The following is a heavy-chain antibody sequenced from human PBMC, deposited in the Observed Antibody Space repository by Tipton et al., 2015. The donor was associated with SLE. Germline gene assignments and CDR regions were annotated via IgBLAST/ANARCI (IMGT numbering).Heavy chain of an antibody. CDR1: GDSMNGYY. V-gene: IGHV4-59*12. J-gene: IGHJ4*02. CDR2: IYHSGIT. CDR3: ARALSSGWYYY. Sequence: TLSLICTVSGDSMNGYYWSWIRQPPGKGLEWIGYIYHSGITNYNPSLKSRVTISVDTSKNQFSLKLSSVTAADTAVYYCARALSSGWYYYWGQGTLVTVSS. D-gene: IGHD6-19*01.